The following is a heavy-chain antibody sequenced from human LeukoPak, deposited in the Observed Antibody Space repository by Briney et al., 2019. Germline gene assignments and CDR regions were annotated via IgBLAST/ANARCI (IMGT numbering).Heavy chain of an antibody. CDR3: ARGGELLWFGEFSYYFDY. CDR2: ISSSSSYI. J-gene: IGHJ4*02. V-gene: IGHV3-21*04. CDR1: GFTFSSYS. D-gene: IGHD3-10*01. Sequence: GGSLRLSCAASGFTFSSYSMNWVRQAPGKGLEWVSSISSSSSYIYYADSVKGRFTISRDNAKNSLYLQMNSLRAEDTAVYYCARGGELLWFGEFSYYFDYWGQGTLVTVSS.